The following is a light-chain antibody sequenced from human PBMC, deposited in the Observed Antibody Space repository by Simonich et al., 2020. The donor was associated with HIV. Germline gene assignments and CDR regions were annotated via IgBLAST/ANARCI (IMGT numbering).Light chain of an antibody. Sequence: SYELTQPSSVSVSPGQTARITCSGDVVAKQYARWFQQKPGQAPILVIYKDSERPSGIPGRVSGSRSGTTFTLTISGAQVEDEADYYCYSATDNSGVFGGGTKLTVL. CDR1: VVAKQY. J-gene: IGLJ3*02. V-gene: IGLV3-27*01. CDR3: YSATDNSGV. CDR2: KDS.